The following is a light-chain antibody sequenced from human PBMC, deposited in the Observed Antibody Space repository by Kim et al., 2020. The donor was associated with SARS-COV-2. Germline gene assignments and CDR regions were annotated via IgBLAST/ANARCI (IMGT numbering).Light chain of an antibody. CDR1: SSDVGGYKY. Sequence: QSALTKPASVSGSPGQSITISCTGTSSDVGGYKYVSWYQQHPGKAPKLMIYDVNNRPSGVSNRFSGSQSGYTASLTISGLQAEDEADYYCISYTSRNTVVFGGGTQLTVL. V-gene: IGLV2-14*03. J-gene: IGLJ2*01. CDR2: DVN. CDR3: ISYTSRNTVV.